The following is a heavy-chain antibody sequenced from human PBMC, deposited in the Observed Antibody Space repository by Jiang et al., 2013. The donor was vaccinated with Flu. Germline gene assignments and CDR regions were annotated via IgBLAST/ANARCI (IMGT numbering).Heavy chain of an antibody. CDR1: GVSISDYY. Sequence: GPGLVKASETLSLTCSVSGVSISDYYWSWIRQSPGKGLEWIGNVYYSGATNYNPSLESRLTMSVDMSENQFSLKLTSVTAADTAIYYCAFSAGWYYQFDSWGQGTLVTVSS. CDR3: AFSAGWYYQFDS. D-gene: IGHD6-19*01. J-gene: IGHJ4*02. CDR2: VYYSGAT. V-gene: IGHV4-59*01.